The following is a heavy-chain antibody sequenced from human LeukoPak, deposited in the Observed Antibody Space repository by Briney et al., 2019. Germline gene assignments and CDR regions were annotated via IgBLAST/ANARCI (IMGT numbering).Heavy chain of an antibody. CDR1: GGSTSSSSYY. Sequence: SETLSLTCTVSGGSTSSSSYYWSWIRQPPGKGLEWIGFFHDGGSTVYNPSFKSRVTISVDTSKNQVYLKLTSVTAADTAVYFCAKFYFDSSGYYDVFDIWGQGTMVTVSS. D-gene: IGHD3-22*01. J-gene: IGHJ3*02. CDR2: FHDGGST. V-gene: IGHV4-61*01. CDR3: AKFYFDSSGYYDVFDI.